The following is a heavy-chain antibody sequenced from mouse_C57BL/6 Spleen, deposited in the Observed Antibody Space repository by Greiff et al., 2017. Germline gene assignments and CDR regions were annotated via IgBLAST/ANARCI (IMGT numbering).Heavy chain of an antibody. V-gene: IGHV3-6*01. J-gene: IGHJ3*01. CDR1: GYSITSGYY. CDR2: ISYDGSN. D-gene: IGHD1-1*01. CDR3: ARGPHYYGSSYDWFAY. Sequence: EVKLQESGPGLVKPSQSLSLTCSVTGYSITSGYYWNWIRQFPGNKLEWMGYISYDGSNNYNPSLKNRISITRDTSKNQFFLKLNPVTTEDTATYYCARGPHYYGSSYDWFAYWGQGTLVTVSA.